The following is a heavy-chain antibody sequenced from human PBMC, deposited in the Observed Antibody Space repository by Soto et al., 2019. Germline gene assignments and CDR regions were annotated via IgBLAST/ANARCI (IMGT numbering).Heavy chain of an antibody. Sequence: GESLKISCTGSGYSFTSYWIGWVRQMPGKGLEWMGIIYPGDSDTRYSPSFQGQVTISADKSISTAYLQWSSLKASDTAMYYCARQIAAAGTGYYGMDVWGQGTTVTVSS. CDR1: GYSFTSYW. CDR3: ARQIAAAGTGYYGMDV. CDR2: IYPGDSDT. D-gene: IGHD6-13*01. V-gene: IGHV5-51*01. J-gene: IGHJ6*02.